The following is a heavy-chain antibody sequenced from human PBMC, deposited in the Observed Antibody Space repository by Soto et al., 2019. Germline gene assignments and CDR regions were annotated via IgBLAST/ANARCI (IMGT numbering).Heavy chain of an antibody. CDR1: GFTFTGYG. D-gene: IGHD3-22*01. Sequence: PXESLRLSCAASGFTFTGYGMHWVRQAPGKGLEWVAVISPDGTDKYYADSVKGRFTISRDNSKNTLYLQMNSLRAEDTAVYYCAKSYYYDSSGLYHTRGYYYYFGMDVCGQGTTVTVSS. J-gene: IGHJ6*02. CDR3: AKSYYYDSSGLYHTRGYYYYFGMDV. CDR2: ISPDGTDK. V-gene: IGHV3-30*18.